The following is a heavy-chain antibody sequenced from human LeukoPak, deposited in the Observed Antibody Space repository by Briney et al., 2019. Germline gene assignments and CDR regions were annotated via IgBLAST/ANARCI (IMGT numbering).Heavy chain of an antibody. V-gene: IGHV3-48*01. CDR3: AREGREYSYDY. CDR1: GFSFSSYS. D-gene: IGHD5-18*01. J-gene: IGHJ4*02. Sequence: PGGSLRLSCTASGFSFSSYSFNWVRQAPGKGLEWISNISSPTSNIHYADSVKGRFTISRDNAKNSLFLQMNSLRVDDTAVYYCAREGREYSYDYWGQGTLVTVSS. CDR2: ISSPTSNI.